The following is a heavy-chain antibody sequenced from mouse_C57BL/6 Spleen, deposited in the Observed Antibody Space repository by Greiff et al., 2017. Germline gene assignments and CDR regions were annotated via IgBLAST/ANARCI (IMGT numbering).Heavy chain of an antibody. CDR2: ISSGGSYT. V-gene: IGHV5-6*01. CDR3: ARQGSSGSYYYAMDY. D-gene: IGHD3-2*02. J-gene: IGHJ4*01. CDR1: GFNFSSYG. Sequence: EVQLQESGGDLVKPGGSLKLSCAASGFNFSSYGMSWVSQTPDKRLEWVATISSGGSYTYYPASVKGRFPISRDNAKNTLYLQMSSLKSEDTAMYYCARQGSSGSYYYAMDYWGQGTSVTVSS.